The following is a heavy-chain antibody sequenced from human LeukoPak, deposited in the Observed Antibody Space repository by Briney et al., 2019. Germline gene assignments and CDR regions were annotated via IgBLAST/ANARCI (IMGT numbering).Heavy chain of an antibody. J-gene: IGHJ3*01. Sequence: SETLSLTCTVSGGSISPYYWSWVRQPPGKGLEWVGYIYYSGSTNYNPSLKSRVIISVDTSKNQFSLNLSSVTAADTAVYYCAKYGYNYAFDLWGQGTMVTVSS. V-gene: IGHV4-59*01. CDR2: IYYSGST. D-gene: IGHD5-24*01. CDR1: GGSISPYY. CDR3: AKYGYNYAFDL.